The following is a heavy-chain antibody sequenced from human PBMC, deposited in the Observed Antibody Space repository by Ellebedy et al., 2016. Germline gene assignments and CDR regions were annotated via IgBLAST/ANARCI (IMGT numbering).Heavy chain of an antibody. D-gene: IGHD1-26*01. CDR1: GFDFTSAW. CDR3: VPMPWMVGHTSWFDP. J-gene: IGHJ5*02. CDR2: IKSKSDGGAT. V-gene: IGHV3-15*01. Sequence: GGSLRLSCTASGFDFTSAWMSWVRQAPGKGLDWIGRIKSKSDGGATDYAAPVKGRFTISRDDSNRPLFLEMRDLKIEDTAVYYCVPMPWMVGHTSWFDPWGQGTLVAVSS.